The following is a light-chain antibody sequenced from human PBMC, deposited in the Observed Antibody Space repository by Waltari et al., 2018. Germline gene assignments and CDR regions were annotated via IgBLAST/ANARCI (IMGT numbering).Light chain of an antibody. CDR1: QAISSY. V-gene: IGKV1-8*01. CDR2: ASS. J-gene: IGKJ4*01. CDR3: QQYYGDPLT. Sequence: AIRITQSPSSLSASTGDRVTITCRPSQAISSYLAWYQQKPGKAPKLLIYASSTLQSGVPSRFSGSGSGTNFTLTCGCLQSEDFATYFCQQYYGDPLTFGGGTKVEI.